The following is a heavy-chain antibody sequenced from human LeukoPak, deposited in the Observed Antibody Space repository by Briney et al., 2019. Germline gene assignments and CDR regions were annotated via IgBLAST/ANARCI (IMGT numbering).Heavy chain of an antibody. CDR1: GGSISSGDYY. V-gene: IGHV4-61*02. CDR2: IYTSGST. J-gene: IGHJ5*02. Sequence: PSQTLSLTCTVSGGSISSGDYYWSWIRQPAGKGLEWIGRIYTSGSTNYNPSLKSRVTISVDTSKNQFSLKLSSVTAADTAVYYCARDYYGSGSFNWFDPWGQGTLVTVSS. CDR3: ARDYYGSGSFNWFDP. D-gene: IGHD3-10*01.